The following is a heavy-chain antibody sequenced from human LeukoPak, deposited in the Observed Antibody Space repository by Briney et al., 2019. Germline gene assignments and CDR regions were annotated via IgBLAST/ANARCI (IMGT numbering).Heavy chain of an antibody. CDR2: MYYSGST. V-gene: IGHV4-39*01. CDR1: GGSISSSLYY. CDR3: ARLSRIVIPAAFSY. J-gene: IGHJ4*02. D-gene: IGHD2-2*01. Sequence: SETLSLTCTVSGGSISSSLYYWGWIRQPPGTGLEWIGSMYYSGSTHYNPSLQSRVTISVDTSKNQLSLKLSSVTAADTAVYYCARLSRIVIPAAFSYWGQGTLVTVSS.